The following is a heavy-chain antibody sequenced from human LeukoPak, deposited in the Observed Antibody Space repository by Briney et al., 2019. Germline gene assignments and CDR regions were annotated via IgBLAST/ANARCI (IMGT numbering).Heavy chain of an antibody. CDR2: IYPGDSDT. CDR1: RYSFTSYW. Sequence: GESLKISCKSSRYSFTSYWIVWVRQMPGKGLEWVGTIYPGDSDTRYSPSFQGQVTISVDKSISTAYLQWSSLKASDTAMYYCARRGYSGYFSDHWGQGTLVTVSS. D-gene: IGHD5-12*01. V-gene: IGHV5-51*01. CDR3: ARRGYSGYFSDH. J-gene: IGHJ4*02.